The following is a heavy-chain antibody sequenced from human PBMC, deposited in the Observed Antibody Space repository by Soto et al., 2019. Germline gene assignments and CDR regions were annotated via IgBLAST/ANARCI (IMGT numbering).Heavy chain of an antibody. CDR2: IYSNGST. J-gene: IGHJ4*02. CDR1: GFTVNSNY. V-gene: IGHV3-66*01. Sequence: EVQLVESGGGLVQPGGSLRLSCAASGFTVNSNYMSWVRQAPGKGLEWVSVIYSNGSTYYADSVKGRFIISRDTSNNPLYFPLTSLRAEATAVYFCSTLTTSAILTAFYPCWGQGTLVPVSS. CDR3: STLTTSAILTAFYPC. D-gene: IGHD3-9*01.